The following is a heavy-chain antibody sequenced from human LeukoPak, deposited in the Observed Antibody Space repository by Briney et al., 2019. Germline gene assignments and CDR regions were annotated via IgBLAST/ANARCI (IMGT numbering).Heavy chain of an antibody. D-gene: IGHD2-15*01. Sequence: GGSLRLSCAASGFTFSSYSMNWVRQAPGKGLEWVSSISSSSSYIYYADSVKGRFTISRDNAKNSLYLQMNSLRAEDTAVYYCARAGYCSGGSCYLVVGEIDYWGQGTLVTVSS. CDR1: GFTFSSYS. V-gene: IGHV3-21*01. CDR2: ISSSSSYI. CDR3: ARAGYCSGGSCYLVVGEIDY. J-gene: IGHJ4*02.